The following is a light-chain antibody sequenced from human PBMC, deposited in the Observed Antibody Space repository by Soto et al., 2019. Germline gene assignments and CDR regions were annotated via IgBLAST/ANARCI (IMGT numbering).Light chain of an antibody. CDR1: QNVGTF. V-gene: IGKV3-11*01. J-gene: IGKJ5*01. CDR2: DAS. Sequence: EVVLTQSPATLSLSPGERATLSCRASQNVGTFLARYQLKPGQAPRLVIYDASNRAAGIPDRFSGSGSGTDFTLTISSLQPDDFATYYCQQYNSYTITFGQGTRLEIK. CDR3: QQYNSYTIT.